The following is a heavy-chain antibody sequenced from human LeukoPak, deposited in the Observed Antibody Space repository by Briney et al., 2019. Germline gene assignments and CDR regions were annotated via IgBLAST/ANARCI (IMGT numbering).Heavy chain of an antibody. CDR1: GGSFNSYY. Sequence: SETLSLTCTVSGGSFNSYYWNWIRQPPGKGLEWIGYIYYSGSTNYNPSLKSRVTISVDTSKNQFSLKLSSVTAADTAVYYCARGIAAAGTYDYWGQGTLVTVSS. CDR3: ARGIAAAGTYDY. CDR2: IYYSGST. D-gene: IGHD6-13*01. V-gene: IGHV4-59*01. J-gene: IGHJ4*02.